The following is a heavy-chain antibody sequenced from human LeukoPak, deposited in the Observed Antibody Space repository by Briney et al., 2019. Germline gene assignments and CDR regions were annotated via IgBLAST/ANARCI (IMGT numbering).Heavy chain of an antibody. J-gene: IGHJ5*01. CDR3: AKDPRAVSTDS. V-gene: IGHV3-23*01. D-gene: IGHD4-4*01. CDR2: ISDSGGST. Sequence: PGGSLRLSCAASGFTFSSYAMSWVRQAPGKGLEWVSAISDSGGSTYYADSVKGRFTISRDNSKNTVYLQMNSLRAGDTAVYYCAKDPRAVSTDSWGQGTLVTVSS. CDR1: GFTFSSYA.